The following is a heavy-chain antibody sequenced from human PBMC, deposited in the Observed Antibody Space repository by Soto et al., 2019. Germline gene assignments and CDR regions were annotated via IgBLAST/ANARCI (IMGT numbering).Heavy chain of an antibody. CDR1: GGSFSGYY. Sequence: SETLSLTCAVYGGSFSGYYWSWIRQPPGKGLEWIGEINHSGSTNYNPSLKSRVTISVDTSKNQFSLKLSSVTAADTAVYYCARTNSSGYYCDFDCWGQGTLVTVPQ. J-gene: IGHJ4*02. CDR2: INHSGST. D-gene: IGHD3-22*01. V-gene: IGHV4-34*01. CDR3: ARTNSSGYYCDFDC.